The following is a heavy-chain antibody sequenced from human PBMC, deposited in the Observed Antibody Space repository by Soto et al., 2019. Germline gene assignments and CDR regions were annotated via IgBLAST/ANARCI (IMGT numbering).Heavy chain of an antibody. CDR2: MNPNSGNT. J-gene: IGHJ6*02. D-gene: IGHD3-3*01. Sequence: GXSVKDSCKASGYTCTSYDINWVRKTTAQGLELMGWMNPNSGNTGYAQKFQGRVTMTRNTSISTAYMELSSLRSEDTAVYYCARVAYDFWSGLQRGMDVWGQGTTVTVSS. CDR1: GYTCTSYD. V-gene: IGHV1-8*01. CDR3: ARVAYDFWSGLQRGMDV.